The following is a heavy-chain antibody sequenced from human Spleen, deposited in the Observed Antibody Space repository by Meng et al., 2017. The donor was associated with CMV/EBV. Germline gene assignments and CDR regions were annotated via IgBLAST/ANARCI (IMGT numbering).Heavy chain of an antibody. CDR3: ARGPKVYCTNGVCYNDY. V-gene: IGHV4-34*01. CDR2: INHSGST. D-gene: IGHD2-8*01. J-gene: IGHJ4*02. Sequence: PSETLSLTCAVYGGSFSGYYWSWIRQPPGKGLEWIGEINHSGSTNYNPSLKSRVTISVDTSKNQFSLKLSSVTAADTAVYYCARGPKVYCTNGVCYNDYWGQGTLVTVSS. CDR1: GGSFSGYY.